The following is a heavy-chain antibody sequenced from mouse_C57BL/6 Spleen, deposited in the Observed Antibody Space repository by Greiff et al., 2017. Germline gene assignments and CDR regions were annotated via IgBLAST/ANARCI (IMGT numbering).Heavy chain of an antibody. Sequence: QVQLQQSGPGLVQPSQSLSITCTVSGFSLTSYGVHWVRQSPGKGLEWLGVIWRGGSTDYNAAFMSRLSITKDNSKSQVFFKMNSLQADDTAIYYCAKNRWDYYYYVAMDYWGQGTSVTVSS. V-gene: IGHV2-5*01. J-gene: IGHJ4*01. CDR1: GFSLTSYG. CDR3: AKNRWDYYYYVAMDY. CDR2: IWRGGST. D-gene: IGHD1-1*01.